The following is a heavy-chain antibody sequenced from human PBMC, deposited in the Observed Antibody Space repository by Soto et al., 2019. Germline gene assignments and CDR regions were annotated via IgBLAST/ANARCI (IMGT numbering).Heavy chain of an antibody. CDR2: IIPILGIA. V-gene: IGHV1-69*02. Sequence: KVSCKASGGTFSSYTISWVRQAPGQGLEWMGRIIPILGIANYAQKFQGRVTITADKSTSTAYMELSSLRSEDTAVYYCAMGYSRGSYRLVRYFDPWGQGTLVTVSS. CDR3: AMGYSRGSYRLVRYFDP. D-gene: IGHD3-16*02. CDR1: GGTFSSYT. J-gene: IGHJ5*02.